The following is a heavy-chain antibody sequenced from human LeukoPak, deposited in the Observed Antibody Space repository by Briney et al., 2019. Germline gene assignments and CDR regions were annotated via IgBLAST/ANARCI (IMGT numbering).Heavy chain of an antibody. Sequence: PSETLSLTCTVSGGSISSSSYYWGWIRQPPGKGLEWIGYIYYSGSTYYNPSLKSRVTISVDTSKNQFSLKLSSVTAADTAVYYCARQRPGVVVVIMDDAFDIWGQGTMVTVSS. CDR1: GGSISSSSYY. D-gene: IGHD3-22*01. J-gene: IGHJ3*02. CDR3: ARQRPGVVVVIMDDAFDI. V-gene: IGHV4-39*01. CDR2: IYYSGST.